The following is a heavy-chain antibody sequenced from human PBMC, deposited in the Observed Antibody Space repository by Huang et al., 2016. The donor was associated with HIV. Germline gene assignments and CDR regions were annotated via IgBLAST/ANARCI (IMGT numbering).Heavy chain of an antibody. CDR2: INPGNGNT. Sequence: QVQLVQSGAEVKKPGASVKVSCKASGYSFTTYALDWVRQATGHRLEWMGLINPGNGNTNYSQKFQGRVTITRDTSASTVYMEVSSLTFEDTAVYYCAREFVIFGAPLWPAYWGQGTLISVSS. V-gene: IGHV1-3*01. D-gene: IGHD2-21*01. CDR1: GYSFTTYA. CDR3: AREFVIFGAPLWPAY. J-gene: IGHJ4*02.